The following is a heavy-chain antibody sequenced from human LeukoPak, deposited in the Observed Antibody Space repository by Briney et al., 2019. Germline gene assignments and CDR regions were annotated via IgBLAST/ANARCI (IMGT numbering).Heavy chain of an antibody. CDR1: GFTFSSYA. J-gene: IGHJ4*02. V-gene: IGHV3-23*01. Sequence: PGGSLRLSFAASGFTFSSYAMSWVRQAPGKGLEWVSAISGSGGSTYYADSVKGRFTISRDNSKNTLYLQMNSLRAEDTAVYYCAKTGTPWYYFDYWGQGTLVTVSS. D-gene: IGHD6-13*01. CDR3: AKTGTPWYYFDY. CDR2: ISGSGGST.